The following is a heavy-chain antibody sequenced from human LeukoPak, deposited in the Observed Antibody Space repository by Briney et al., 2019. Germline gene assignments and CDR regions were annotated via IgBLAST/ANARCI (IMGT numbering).Heavy chain of an antibody. CDR3: ARAMGRVDQGFYYYTDV. J-gene: IGHJ6*03. D-gene: IGHD3-10*01. CDR2: INPNSGGT. V-gene: IGHV1-2*02. CDR1: VYTFSAYY. Sequence: GASVKVSCKACVYTFSAYYIHWVRQAPGQGLEWVGWINPNSGGTNYAQKFRGRVTMTRDTSMSTAYMEVTNLTSDDTAVYFCARAMGRVDQGFYYYTDVWGKGTTVTVSS.